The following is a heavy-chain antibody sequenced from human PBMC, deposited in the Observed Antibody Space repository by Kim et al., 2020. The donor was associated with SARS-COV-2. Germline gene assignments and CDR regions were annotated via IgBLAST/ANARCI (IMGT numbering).Heavy chain of an antibody. V-gene: IGHV3-43*02. J-gene: IGHJ4*02. CDR2: ISGDGGST. Sequence: GGSLRLSCAASGFTFDDYAMHWVRQAPGKGLEWVSLISGDGGSTYYADSVKGRFTISRDNSKNSLYLQMNSLRTEDTALSYCAKGPYGSSPWPVYYWGQGTLVTVSS. CDR3: AKGPYGSSPWPVYY. CDR1: GFTFDDYA. D-gene: IGHD6-6*01.